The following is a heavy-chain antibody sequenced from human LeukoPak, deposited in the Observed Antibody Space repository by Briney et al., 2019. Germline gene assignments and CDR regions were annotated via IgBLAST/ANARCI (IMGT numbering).Heavy chain of an antibody. D-gene: IGHD3-10*01. CDR1: GGSISSGGYY. J-gene: IGHJ3*02. V-gene: IGHV4-31*03. CDR2: IYYSGST. CDR3: AREGTMVQGVIEGFDI. Sequence: PSGTLSLTCTVSGGSISSGGYYWSWIRQHPGKGLEWIGYIYYSGSTYYNPSLKSRVTISVDTSKNQFSLKLSSVTAADTAVYYCAREGTMVQGVIEGFDIWGQGTMVTVSS.